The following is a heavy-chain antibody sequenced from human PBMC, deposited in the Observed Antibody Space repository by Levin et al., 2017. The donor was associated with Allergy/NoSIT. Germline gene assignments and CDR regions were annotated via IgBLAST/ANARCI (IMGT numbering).Heavy chain of an antibody. J-gene: IGHJ4*02. CDR1: GGSFSGYY. V-gene: IGHV4-34*01. CDR2: INHSGST. Sequence: ESLKISCAVYGGSFSGYYWSWIRQPPGKGLEWIGEINHSGSTNYNPSLKSRVTISVDTSKNQFSLKLSSVTAADTAVYYCARGSPYYGSGSYYLSNTPPRYWGQGTLVTVSS. D-gene: IGHD3-10*01. CDR3: ARGSPYYGSGSYYLSNTPPRY.